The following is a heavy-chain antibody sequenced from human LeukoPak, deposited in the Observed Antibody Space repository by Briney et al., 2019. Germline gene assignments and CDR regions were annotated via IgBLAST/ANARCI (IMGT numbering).Heavy chain of an antibody. J-gene: IGHJ4*02. CDR1: GFTFDDYA. V-gene: IGHV3-9*03. CDR2: ISWNSGSI. Sequence: GGSLRLSCAASGFTFDDYAMHWVRQAPGKGLEWVSGISWNSGSIGYADSVKGRFTISRDNAKNSLYLQMNSLRAEDVALYYCAKETNCSGGSCAFDYWGQGTLVTVSS. D-gene: IGHD2-15*01. CDR3: AKETNCSGGSCAFDY.